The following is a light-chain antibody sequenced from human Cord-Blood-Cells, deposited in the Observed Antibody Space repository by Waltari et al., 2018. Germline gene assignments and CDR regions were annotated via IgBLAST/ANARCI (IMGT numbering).Light chain of an antibody. CDR1: SSDVGSYNR. CDR3: SSYTSSSTYG. CDR2: EVS. V-gene: IGLV2-18*02. Sequence: QSALTQPPSVSGSPGQSVTISCTGTSSDVGSYNRVSWYQQPPGTAPKLMIYEVSNRPSGVPYLFSGSKSGNTASLTISGLHAEDEADYYCSSYTSSSTYGFGTGTKVTVL. J-gene: IGLJ1*01.